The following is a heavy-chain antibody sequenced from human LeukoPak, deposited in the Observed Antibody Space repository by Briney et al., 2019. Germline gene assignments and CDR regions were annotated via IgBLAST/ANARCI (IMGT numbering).Heavy chain of an antibody. J-gene: IGHJ4*02. CDR3: ARGWAPNWNYVVWY. V-gene: IGHV3-20*04. CDR1: GFTFDDYG. Sequence: PGGSLRLSCAASGFTFDDYGMSWVRQAPGKGLERVSGINWNGGSTGYADSVKGRFTISRDNAKNSLYLQMNSLRAEDTALYYCARGWAPNWNYVVWYWGQGTLVTVSS. D-gene: IGHD1-7*01. CDR2: INWNGGST.